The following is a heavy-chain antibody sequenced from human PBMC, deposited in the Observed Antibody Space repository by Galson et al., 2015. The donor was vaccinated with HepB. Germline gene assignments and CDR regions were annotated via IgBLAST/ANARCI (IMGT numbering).Heavy chain of an antibody. CDR2: ISAYNGNT. V-gene: IGHV1-18*01. D-gene: IGHD5-12*01. CDR1: GGTFSSYA. J-gene: IGHJ6*02. Sequence: SVKVSCKASGGTFSSYAISWVRQAPGQGLEWMGWISAYNGNTNYAQKLQGRVTMTTDTSTSTAYMELRSLRSDDTAVYYCARVSGYEPYGMDVWGQGTTVTVSS. CDR3: ARVSGYEPYGMDV.